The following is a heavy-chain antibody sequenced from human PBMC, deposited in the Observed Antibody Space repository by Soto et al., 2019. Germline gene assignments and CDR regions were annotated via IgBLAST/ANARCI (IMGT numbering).Heavy chain of an antibody. CDR1: GFTFSVYA. J-gene: IGHJ4*02. Sequence: EVRLLESGGGLVQPGGSLRLSCAASGFTFSVYAMSWARQAPGKGLEWVSGISGSGDSTHYADSVKGRFTVSRDNSKSMLYLQTNSLRAEDTAIDYCAKALYGGFTYWGQGTLVTVSS. D-gene: IGHD3-10*01. CDR2: ISGSGDST. CDR3: AKALYGGFTY. V-gene: IGHV3-23*01.